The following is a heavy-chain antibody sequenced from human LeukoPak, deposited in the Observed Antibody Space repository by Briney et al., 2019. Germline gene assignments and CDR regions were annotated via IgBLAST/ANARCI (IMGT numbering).Heavy chain of an antibody. D-gene: IGHD2-2*01. Sequence: GGSLRLSCAASRFTFSSYGMHWVRQAPGKGLEWVAFIRYDGINKYYADSVKGRFTISRDNSKNTLYLQMNSLRAEDTAVYYCANADIVLVPAHIWGQGTMVTVSS. V-gene: IGHV3-30*02. CDR2: IRYDGINK. J-gene: IGHJ3*02. CDR3: ANADIVLVPAHI. CDR1: RFTFSSYG.